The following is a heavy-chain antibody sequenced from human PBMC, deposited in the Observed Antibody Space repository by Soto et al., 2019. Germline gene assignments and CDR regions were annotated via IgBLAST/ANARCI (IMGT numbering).Heavy chain of an antibody. CDR1: GFTFSSYG. Sequence: QVQLVESGGGVVQPGRSLRLSCAASGFTFSSYGMHWVRQAPGKGLEWVAVIWYDGSNKYYADSVKGRFTISRDNSKYTLYLQMNSLRAEDTAVYYCARGSISDGAYFDYWGQGTLVTVSS. J-gene: IGHJ4*02. CDR3: ARGSISDGAYFDY. D-gene: IGHD3-10*01. V-gene: IGHV3-33*01. CDR2: IWYDGSNK.